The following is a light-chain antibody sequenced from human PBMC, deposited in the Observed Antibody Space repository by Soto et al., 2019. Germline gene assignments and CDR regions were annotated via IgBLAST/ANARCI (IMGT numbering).Light chain of an antibody. Sequence: QSVLTQPPSASGTPGQRVTISCSGSSSNIGSNYVYWYQQLPGTAPKLLIYRNNQRPSGVPDRFSGSKSGTSASLDISGLRSEDEADYYCAAWDDSLSGQVVFGGGTKLTVL. CDR2: RNN. V-gene: IGLV1-47*01. CDR3: AAWDDSLSGQVV. J-gene: IGLJ2*01. CDR1: SSNIGSNY.